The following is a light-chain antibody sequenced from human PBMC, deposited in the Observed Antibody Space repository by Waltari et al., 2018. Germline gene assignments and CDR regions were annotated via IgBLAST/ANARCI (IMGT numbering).Light chain of an antibody. CDR2: YDS. CDR3: HVWHAHFDPGV. CDR1: HLASSS. V-gene: IGLV3-21*04. Sequence: SHVLTQPPSVSVAPGATASLTWGGAHLASSSVHWYQQKPGQAPRLIIFYDSDRPSGIPARFSGSNSGNTATLTITSVEAGDEARYYCHVWHAHFDPGVFGTGTEVTVL. J-gene: IGLJ1*01.